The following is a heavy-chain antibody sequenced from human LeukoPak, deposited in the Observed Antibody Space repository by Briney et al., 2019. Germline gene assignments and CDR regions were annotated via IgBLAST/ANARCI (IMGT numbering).Heavy chain of an antibody. J-gene: IGHJ6*04. Sequence: GGSLRLSCAACGFTFSSYAMHRVRQARGKGLEYVSAISSNWDHKYYANSVKGSFTISRDNSKNTLYLQMGSLRAEDMAVYYCAREGLPMVPPSRMDVWGKGTTVTVSS. CDR1: GFTFSSYA. V-gene: IGHV3-64*01. CDR2: ISSNWDHK. D-gene: IGHD4/OR15-4a*01. CDR3: AREGLPMVPPSRMDV.